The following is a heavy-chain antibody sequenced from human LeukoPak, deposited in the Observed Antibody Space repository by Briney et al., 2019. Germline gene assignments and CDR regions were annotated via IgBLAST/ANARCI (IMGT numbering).Heavy chain of an antibody. V-gene: IGHV4-59*01. CDR3: ASRSSIWSGYQDTLYYFDS. CDR1: GGSTSSYY. CDR2: IYYSGST. Sequence: SETLSLTCTVSGGSTSSYYWSWIRQPPGKRLEWIGHIYYSGSTNYNPSLKSRVTISVDTSKNQFSLKLSSVTAADTAVYYCASRSSIWSGYQDTLYYFDSWGQGTLVTVSS. D-gene: IGHD3-3*01. J-gene: IGHJ4*02.